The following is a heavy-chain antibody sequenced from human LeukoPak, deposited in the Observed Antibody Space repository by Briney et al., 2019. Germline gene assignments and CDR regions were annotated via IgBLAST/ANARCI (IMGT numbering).Heavy chain of an antibody. CDR3: AKDKRMAVAGEPDS. V-gene: IGHV3-23*01. D-gene: IGHD6-19*01. J-gene: IGHJ5*01. CDR2: ISGSGGST. CDR1: GFTFSSYA. Sequence: GGSLRLSCAASGFTFSSYAMSWVRQAPGKGLEWVSAISGSGGSTYYADSVKGRFTISRDNSKNTLYLQMNSLRAEDTAVYYCAKDKRMAVAGEPDSWGQGTLVTVSS.